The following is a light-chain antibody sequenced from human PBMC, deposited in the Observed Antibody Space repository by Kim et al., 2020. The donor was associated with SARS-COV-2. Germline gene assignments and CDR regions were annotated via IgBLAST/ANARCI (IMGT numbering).Light chain of an antibody. Sequence: DIVMTQSPLSLPVTPGEPASISCRSSQSLLHSNGYNYLDWYLQKPGQSPQLLIYLGSNRASGVPDRFSGSGSGTDFTLKISRVEAEDVGVYYCMHAIQTPIAFGQGTRLEIK. J-gene: IGKJ5*01. CDR3: MHAIQTPIA. CDR1: QSLLHSNGYNY. CDR2: LGS. V-gene: IGKV2-28*01.